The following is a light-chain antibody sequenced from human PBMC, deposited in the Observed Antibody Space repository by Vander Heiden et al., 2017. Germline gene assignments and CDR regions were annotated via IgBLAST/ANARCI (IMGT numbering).Light chain of an antibody. CDR1: QSLLHSNGNNY. J-gene: IGKJ2*03. CDR2: LAS. Sequence: LMIQSPLSLPATPRAPASISCTSSQSLLHSNGNNYLDWYLQKPGQSPQLLIYLASNRAYGVPARFSGSGSGTDFTLRISRVETEDVGIYYCMQALHTPYSFGQGTKLEIK. CDR3: MQALHTPYS. V-gene: IGKV2-28*01.